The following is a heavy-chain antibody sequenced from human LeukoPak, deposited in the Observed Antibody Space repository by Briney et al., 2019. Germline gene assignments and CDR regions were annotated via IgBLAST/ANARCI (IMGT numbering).Heavy chain of an antibody. V-gene: IGHV3-23*01. CDR1: GFTFSSYA. D-gene: IGHD3-22*01. CDR3: VLERDSILNFDY. J-gene: IGHJ4*02. Sequence: GGSLRLSCAASGFTFSSYAMSWVRQAPGRELEWVSAISGSGGNTYYADSVKGRFTISRDNSKNTLYLQMNSLRAEDTAVYYCVLERDSILNFDYWGQGTLVTVSS. CDR2: ISGSGGNT.